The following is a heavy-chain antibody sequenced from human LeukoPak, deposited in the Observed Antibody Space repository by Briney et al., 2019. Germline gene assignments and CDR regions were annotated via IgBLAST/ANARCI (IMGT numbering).Heavy chain of an antibody. V-gene: IGHV1-18*01. CDR1: GYTFTSYG. CDR3: ARVTQTDYDFDY. J-gene: IGHJ4*02. CDR2: ISAYNGNT. Sequence: ASVKVSCKASGYTFTSYGISWVRQAPGQGLEWMGWISAYNGNTDNAQKLQGRVTMTTDTSTSTAYMELRSLRSDDTAVYYCARVTQTDYDFDYWGQGTLVTVSS. D-gene: IGHD4-17*01.